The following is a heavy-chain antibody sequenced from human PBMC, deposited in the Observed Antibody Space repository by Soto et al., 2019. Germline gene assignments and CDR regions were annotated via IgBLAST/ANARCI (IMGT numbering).Heavy chain of an antibody. J-gene: IGHJ4*02. V-gene: IGHV4-4*07. D-gene: IGHD6-19*01. CDR1: GGYISSYY. CDR2: IYTSDRT. CDR3: ASLVYSSGWYYFDY. Sequence: VQLQESGPGLVKSSEILSLTCTVSGGYISSYYWAWLRQPVGEGLEYIGRIYTSDRTNYNPSFKSRVAMSVDASKNQVSLQMTSVTGADTAVYYCASLVYSSGWYYFDYWGPGTLVTVSS.